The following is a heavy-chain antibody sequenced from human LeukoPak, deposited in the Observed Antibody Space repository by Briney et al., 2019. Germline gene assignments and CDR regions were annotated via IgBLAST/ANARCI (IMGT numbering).Heavy chain of an antibody. D-gene: IGHD6-13*01. CDR1: GGSISSSSYC. CDR2: IYYSGST. V-gene: IGHV4-39*01. J-gene: IGHJ4*02. Sequence: SETLSLTCTVSGGSISSSSYCWGWIRQPPGKGLEWIGSIYYSGSTYYNPSLKSRVTISVDTSKNQFSPKLSSVTAADTAVYYCARRRRGAAAGTVDYWGQGTLVTVSS. CDR3: ARRRRGAAAGTVDY.